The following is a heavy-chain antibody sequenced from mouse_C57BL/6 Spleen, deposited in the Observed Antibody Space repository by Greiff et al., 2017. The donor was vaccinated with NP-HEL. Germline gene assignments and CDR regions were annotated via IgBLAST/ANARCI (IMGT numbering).Heavy chain of an antibody. V-gene: IGHV1-55*01. CDR3: ASDGEWYFDV. Sequence: QVQLQQPGAELVKPGASVKMSCKASGYTFTSYWITWVKQRPGQGLEWIGDIYPGSGSTNYNGKFKSKATLTVDTSSSTAYMQLSSLTSEDSAVYYCASDGEWYFDVWGTGTTVTVSS. CDR1: GYTFTSYW. D-gene: IGHD1-1*01. CDR2: IYPGSGST. J-gene: IGHJ1*03.